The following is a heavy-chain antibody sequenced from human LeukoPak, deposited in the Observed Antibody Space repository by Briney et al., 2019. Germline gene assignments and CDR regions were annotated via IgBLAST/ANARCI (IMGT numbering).Heavy chain of an antibody. J-gene: IGHJ4*02. V-gene: IGHV3-21*01. D-gene: IGHD5-18*01. CDR2: ISSSNTYI. CDR3: ARGGSDTAMAHDY. CDR1: GFTFSSYS. Sequence: GGSLRLSCAASGFTFSSYSMNWVRQAPGKGLEWVSSISSSNTYIYYADSVKGRFTISRDDAKNTLYLQLNSLRAEDTAVYFCARGGSDTAMAHDYWGQGTLVTVSS.